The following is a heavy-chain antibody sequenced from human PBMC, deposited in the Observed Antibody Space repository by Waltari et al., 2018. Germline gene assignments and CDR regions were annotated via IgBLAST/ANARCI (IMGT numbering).Heavy chain of an antibody. V-gene: IGHV4-34*01. CDR3: ARGPYGTSQGY. CDR1: GGSVSGYY. J-gene: IGHJ4*02. Sequence: QVQLQQWGAGLLKPSETLSLTCAVYGGSVSGYYWSWIRQPPGKGLEVIGEINHSGSTNYNPSLKSRVTISVDTSKNQFSLKLSSVTAADTAVYYCARGPYGTSQGYWGQGTLVTVSS. D-gene: IGHD4-17*01. CDR2: INHSGST.